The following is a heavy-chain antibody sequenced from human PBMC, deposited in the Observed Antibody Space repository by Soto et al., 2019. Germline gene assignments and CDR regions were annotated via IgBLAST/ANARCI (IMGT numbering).Heavy chain of an antibody. J-gene: IGHJ5*02. CDR1: GYTFTDYV. CDR3: GRDLGTDYSDP. V-gene: IGHV1-18*01. CDR2: ISPYSADT. Sequence: ASVKVSCKASGYTFTDYVITWVRQAPGRGLEWMGWISPYSADTNYAQKFQGRLTITADTSTGKAYMELTTLTPDDTAVYFCGRDLGTDYSDPWGQGTLVTVSS. D-gene: IGHD1-1*01.